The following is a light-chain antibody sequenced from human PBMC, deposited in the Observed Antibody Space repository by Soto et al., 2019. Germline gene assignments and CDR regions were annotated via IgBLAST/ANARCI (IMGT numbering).Light chain of an antibody. V-gene: IGLV2-14*01. CDR2: EVT. J-gene: IGLJ1*01. Sequence: QSALTQPASVSGSPGQSITISCTGGSSDIGGYNYVSWFQQHPGKVPKLMIYEVTNRPSGVSNRFSGSKSGSTASLTISGLQAEDEADYYCSSYTSSNTLGFGTGTKLTVL. CDR3: SSYTSSNTLG. CDR1: SSDIGGYNY.